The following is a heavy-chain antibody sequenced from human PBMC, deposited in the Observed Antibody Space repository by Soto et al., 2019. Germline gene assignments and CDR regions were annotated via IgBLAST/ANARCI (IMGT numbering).Heavy chain of an antibody. CDR3: ARGGCSGGSCYSFSGYFDY. CDR2: IIPIFGTA. D-gene: IGHD2-15*01. Sequence: QVPLVQSGAEVKKPGSSVKVSCKASGGTFSSYAISWVRQAPGQGLEWMGGIIPIFGTANYAQKFQGRVTITADESTSTAYMELSSLRSEDTAVYYCARGGCSGGSCYSFSGYFDYWGQGTLVTVSS. CDR1: GGTFSSYA. J-gene: IGHJ4*02. V-gene: IGHV1-69*12.